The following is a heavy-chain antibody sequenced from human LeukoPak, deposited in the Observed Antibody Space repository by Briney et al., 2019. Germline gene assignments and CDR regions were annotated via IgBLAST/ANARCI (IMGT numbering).Heavy chain of an antibody. Sequence: ASVKVSCKASGYTFTSFGISWVRQVPGQGFEWMGWIGPYDDNTNYAQKFQGRVTMTTDTSTSTVFMELRGLRSDDTAVYYCAREPSGLLFDYWGQGTLVTVSS. CDR3: AREPSGLLFDY. CDR2: IGPYDDNT. CDR1: GYTFTSFG. D-gene: IGHD6-25*01. V-gene: IGHV1-18*01. J-gene: IGHJ4*02.